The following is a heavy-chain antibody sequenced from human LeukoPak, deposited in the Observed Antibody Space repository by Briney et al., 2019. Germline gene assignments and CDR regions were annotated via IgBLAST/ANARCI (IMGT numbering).Heavy chain of an antibody. V-gene: IGHV3-30*02. J-gene: IGHJ6*03. CDR2: IRYDGSNK. Sequence: PGGSLRLSCAASGFTFSSYGMHWVRQAPGKGLEWAAFIRYDGSNKYYADSVKGRFTISRDNSKNTLYLQMNSLRAEDTAVYYCAKNGDRGAYCSGGSCYPYYYYYMDVWGKGTTVTISS. CDR3: AKNGDRGAYCSGGSCYPYYYYYMDV. CDR1: GFTFSSYG. D-gene: IGHD2-15*01.